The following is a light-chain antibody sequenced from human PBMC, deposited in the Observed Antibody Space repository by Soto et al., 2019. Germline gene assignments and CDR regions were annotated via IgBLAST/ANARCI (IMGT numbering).Light chain of an antibody. CDR2: EVN. V-gene: IGLV2-23*02. CDR1: NSDIGAFTY. Sequence: QSVLSQPPSASGSPGQSVTISCTGTNSDIGAFTYVSWYQQHPGRAPKLMIFEVNKRPSGVSNRFSGSKSGNTASLTISGLKVEDEADYYCCSSGGSPTYVFGTGTKVTV. J-gene: IGLJ1*01. CDR3: CSSGGSPTYV.